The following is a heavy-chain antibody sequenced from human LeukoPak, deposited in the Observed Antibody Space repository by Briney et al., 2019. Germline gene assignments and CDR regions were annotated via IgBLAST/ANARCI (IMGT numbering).Heavy chain of an antibody. CDR2: IYYSGST. CDR1: GGSISSNNYY. CDR3: ASVDRGWFAVGEY. Sequence: SETPSLTCTVSGGSISSNNYYWGWIRQPPGKGLEWIGSIYYSGSTYYNPSLKSRVTISVDTSKNQFSLKLTSVTAADTAVYYCASVDRGWFAVGEYWGQGTWSPSPQ. D-gene: IGHD3-10*01. J-gene: IGHJ4*02. V-gene: IGHV4-39*01.